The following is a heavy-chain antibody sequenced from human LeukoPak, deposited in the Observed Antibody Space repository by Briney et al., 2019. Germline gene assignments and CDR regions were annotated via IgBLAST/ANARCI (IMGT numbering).Heavy chain of an antibody. V-gene: IGHV3-33*08. J-gene: IGHJ3*02. CDR3: AREASDAFDI. CDR2: IWYDGSNK. Sequence: PGGSLRLSCAASGFTFSSYWMSWVRQAPGKGLEWVALIWYDGSNKNYADSVKGRFTISRDNSKNTLFLQMNSLRAEDTAVYYCAREASDAFDIWGQGTMVTVSS. CDR1: GFTFSSYW.